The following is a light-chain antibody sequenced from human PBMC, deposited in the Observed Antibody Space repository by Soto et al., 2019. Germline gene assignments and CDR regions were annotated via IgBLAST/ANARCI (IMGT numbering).Light chain of an antibody. J-gene: IGKJ5*01. CDR1: QSVSSNY. Sequence: ESVLTQSPGTLSLSPGERATLSCRASQSVSSNYLAWCQQKPGQAPRVIMYGASRRATGIPDRFSGGGSGTDFTLTISRLEPEDFAVYFCQQYAGPPTTFGQGTRLEIK. CDR3: QQYAGPPTT. V-gene: IGKV3-20*01. CDR2: GAS.